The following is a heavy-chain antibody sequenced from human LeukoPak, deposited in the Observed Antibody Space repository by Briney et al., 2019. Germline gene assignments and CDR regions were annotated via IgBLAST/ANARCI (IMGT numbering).Heavy chain of an antibody. CDR1: GFTVSSNY. V-gene: IGHV3-53*01. J-gene: IGHJ6*02. CDR2: IYSGGST. CDR3: ARDYHSGSYPYYYYYGMDV. D-gene: IGHD1-26*01. Sequence: GGSLRLSCAASGFTVSSNYMSWVRQAPGKGLEWVSVIYSGGSTYYADSVKGRFTISRDNSKNRLYLQMNSLRAEDTAVYYCARDYHSGSYPYYYYYGMDVWGHGTTVTVSS.